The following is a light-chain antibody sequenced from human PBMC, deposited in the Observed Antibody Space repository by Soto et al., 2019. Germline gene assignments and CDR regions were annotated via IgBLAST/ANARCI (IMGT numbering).Light chain of an antibody. V-gene: IGKV1-39*01. J-gene: IGKJ4*01. CDR3: QQSYSTRFS. CDR2: AAS. CDR1: QSISSY. Sequence: DIQMTQSPSSLSASVGDRVTITCRASQSISSYLNWYQQKPGKAPKLLIYAASSLQSGVPSRFSGSGSGTEFTLTISSLQPEDFATYYCQQSYSTRFSFGGGTKVEIK.